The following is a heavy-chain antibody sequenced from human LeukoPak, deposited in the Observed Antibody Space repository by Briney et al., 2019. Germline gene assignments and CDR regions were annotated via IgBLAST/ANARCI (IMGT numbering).Heavy chain of an antibody. CDR2: IYPGDSDT. CDR1: GYSFTSYW. J-gene: IGHJ4*02. Sequence: GESLKISCKGSGYSFTSYWIGWVRQMPGKGLEWMGIIYPGDSDTRYSPSFQGQVTISADKSISTAYLRWSSLKASDTAMYYCARHPRLWYYDFWSGYYYFDYWGQGTLVTVSS. V-gene: IGHV5-51*01. D-gene: IGHD3-3*01. CDR3: ARHPRLWYYDFWSGYYYFDY.